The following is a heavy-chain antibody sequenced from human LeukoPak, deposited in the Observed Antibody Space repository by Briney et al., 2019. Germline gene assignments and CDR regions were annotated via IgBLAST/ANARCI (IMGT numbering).Heavy chain of an antibody. V-gene: IGHV1-8*03. CDR2: MNPNSGNT. J-gene: IGHJ4*02. CDR1: GYTFTNYD. Sequence: GASVKVSCKASGYTFTNYDINWVRQATGQGLEWMGWMNPNSGNTGYAQKFQGRVTSTRDTSIGTAYMELSSLRSDDTAVYYCARRSDYYDSSAYYYWGQGTLVTVSS. D-gene: IGHD3-22*01. CDR3: ARRSDYYDSSAYYY.